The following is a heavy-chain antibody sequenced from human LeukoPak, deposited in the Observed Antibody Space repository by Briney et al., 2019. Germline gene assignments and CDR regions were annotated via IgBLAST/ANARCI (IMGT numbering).Heavy chain of an antibody. CDR3: ASSGTASRGAMDV. V-gene: IGHV3-66*01. D-gene: IGHD1-1*01. Sequence: QPSETLSLTCAVYGGSFSGYYWTWVRQAPGKGLEWVSAIYSGGSTFYADSVRGRFNISRDNSKKTVFLQMNSLRVEDTAVYYCASSGTASRGAMDVWGQGTTVTVSS. CDR2: IYSGGST. J-gene: IGHJ6*02. CDR1: GGSFSGYY.